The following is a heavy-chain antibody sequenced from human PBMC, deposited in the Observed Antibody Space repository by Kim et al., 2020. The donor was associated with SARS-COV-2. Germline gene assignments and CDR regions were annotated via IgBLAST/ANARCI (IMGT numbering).Heavy chain of an antibody. J-gene: IGHJ4*02. Sequence: GGSLRLSCAASGFTVSSNYISWVRQAPGKGLEWVSVIYSGGSTYYADSVKGRFTISRDNSKNTLYLQMNSLRAEDTAVYYCARAPQRIAGYFDYWGQGTLVTVSS. V-gene: IGHV3-53*01. CDR2: IYSGGST. CDR3: ARAPQRIAGYFDY. CDR1: GFTVSSNY. D-gene: IGHD2-15*01.